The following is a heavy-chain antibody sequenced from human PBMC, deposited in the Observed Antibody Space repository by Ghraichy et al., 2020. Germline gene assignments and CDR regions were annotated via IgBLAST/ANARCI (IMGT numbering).Heavy chain of an antibody. V-gene: IGHV3-9*01. CDR1: GFTFDDYA. Sequence: GGSLRLSCAASGFTFDDYAMHRVRQAPGKGLEWVSGISWNSVDIRYADSVKGRFTISRDNAKNSLYLEMNSLRAEDTALYYCAKDVVPAAMYGMDVWGQGTTVTVSS. CDR3: AKDVVPAAMYGMDV. CDR2: ISWNSVDI. J-gene: IGHJ6*02. D-gene: IGHD2-2*01.